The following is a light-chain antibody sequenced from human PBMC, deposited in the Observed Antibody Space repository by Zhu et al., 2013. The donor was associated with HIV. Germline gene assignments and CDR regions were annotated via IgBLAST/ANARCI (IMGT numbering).Light chain of an antibody. J-gene: IGLJ1*01. V-gene: IGLV1-51*01. CDR3: QSYDSSLSGYV. CDR2: DNN. Sequence: QSVLTQPPSVSAAPGQKVTISCSGSSSNIGKNYVSWYQQLPGTAPKLLIYDNNKRPSGIPDRFSGSKSGTSASLAITGLQAEDEADYYCQSYDSSLSGYVFGTGTKVTVL. CDR1: SSNIGKNY.